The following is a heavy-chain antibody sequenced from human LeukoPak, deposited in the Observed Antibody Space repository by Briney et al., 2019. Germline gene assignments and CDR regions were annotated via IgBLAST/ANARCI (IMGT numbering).Heavy chain of an antibody. CDR1: GYTFTSYG. J-gene: IGHJ4*02. CDR2: ISAYNGNT. CDR3: ARDLLLVGATAY. Sequence: ASVKVSCKASGYTFTSYGISWVRQAPGQGIEWMGWISAYNGNTNDAQKLQGRVTMTTDTSTSTAYMGLRSLRSDDTDVYYCARDLLLVGATAYWGQGTLVTVSS. D-gene: IGHD1-26*01. V-gene: IGHV1-18*01.